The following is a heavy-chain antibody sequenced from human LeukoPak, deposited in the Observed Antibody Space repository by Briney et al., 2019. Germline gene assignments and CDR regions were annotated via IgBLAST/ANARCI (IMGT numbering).Heavy chain of an antibody. CDR3: AKDRGDYGLVGHGDY. CDR2: ISYDGSNK. D-gene: IGHD4/OR15-4a*01. CDR1: GFTFSSYG. V-gene: IGHV3-30*18. Sequence: GRSLRLSCAASGFTFSSYGIHWVRQAPGKGLEWVAVISYDGSNKYYADSAKGRFTISRDNSKNTLHLQMNSLRGEDTAVYYCAKDRGDYGLVGHGDYWGQGTLVTVSS. J-gene: IGHJ4*02.